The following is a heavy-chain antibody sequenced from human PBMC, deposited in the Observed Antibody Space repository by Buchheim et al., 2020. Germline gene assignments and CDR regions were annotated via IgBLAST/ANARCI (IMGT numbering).Heavy chain of an antibody. J-gene: IGHJ5*02. D-gene: IGHD6-19*01. V-gene: IGHV3-48*03. CDR1: GFTFSSYE. CDR2: ISSSGSTI. Sequence: EVQLVESGGGLVQPGGSLRLSCAASGFTFSSYEMNWVRQAPGKGLEWVSYISSSGSTIYYVDSVKGRFTISRDNAKNSLYLQMNSLRAEDTAVYNCARDHPSIAVAGFDPWGQGTL. CDR3: ARDHPSIAVAGFDP.